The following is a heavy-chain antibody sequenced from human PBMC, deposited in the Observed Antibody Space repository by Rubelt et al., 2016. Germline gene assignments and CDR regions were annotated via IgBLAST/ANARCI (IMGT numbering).Heavy chain of an antibody. CDR1: GFTFSGSA. CDR3: TRYDSISQASFDY. J-gene: IGHJ4*02. CDR2: IRNKANNYAT. V-gene: IGHV3-73*01. Sequence: EVQLVESGGGLVQPGGSLKLSCAASGFTFSGSAVHWVRQASGNGLEWVGRIRNKANNYATVYAASVKGRFILSRDDSKNTAFLQMKSLKTEETAVYYCTRYDSISQASFDYWGQGTLVTVSS. D-gene: IGHD3-3*02.